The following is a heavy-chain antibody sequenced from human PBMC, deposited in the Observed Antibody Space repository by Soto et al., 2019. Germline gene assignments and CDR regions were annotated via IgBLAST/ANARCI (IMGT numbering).Heavy chain of an antibody. CDR1: GFTFSNYT. D-gene: IGHD5-18*01. V-gene: IGHV3-30*04. CDR3: ARAGDIVMGTHELGAFDI. CDR2: ISYDEIDK. Sequence: GVSLRLSCAASGFTFSNYTMHWVRQAPGKGLEWVALISYDEIDKYFADSVKGRFTISRDNSKNALYLQMNSLRAEDMAVYYCARAGDIVMGTHELGAFDIWGQGTVVTVSS. J-gene: IGHJ3*02.